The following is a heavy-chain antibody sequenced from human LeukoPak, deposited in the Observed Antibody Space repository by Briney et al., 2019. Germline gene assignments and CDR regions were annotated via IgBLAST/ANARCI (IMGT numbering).Heavy chain of an antibody. V-gene: IGHV3-48*04. D-gene: IGHD2-21*01. Sequence: PGGPLRLSCAASGFSFSGYSMNWVRQAPGKGLDWVSYISSGSRTIFYADSVKGRFTISRDDAKNSLYLQMNSLRAEDTAMYYCVRESIRGTRDFDYWGQGTLVTVSS. CDR2: ISSGSRTI. CDR1: GFSFSGYS. J-gene: IGHJ4*02. CDR3: VRESIRGTRDFDY.